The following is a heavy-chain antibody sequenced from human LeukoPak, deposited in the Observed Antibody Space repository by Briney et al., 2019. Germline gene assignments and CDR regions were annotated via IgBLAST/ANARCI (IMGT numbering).Heavy chain of an antibody. CDR1: GYSFTNYW. V-gene: IGHV5-51*01. CDR3: ARRSRVVPAAIPPDYYMDV. CDR2: IYPGDSDT. D-gene: IGHD2-2*01. J-gene: IGHJ6*03. Sequence: GESLKISCKGSGYSFTNYWIGWVRQMPGKGLEWMGIIYPGDSDTRYSPSFQGQVTISADKSISTAYLQWSSLKASDTAMYYCARRSRVVPAAIPPDYYMDVWGKGTTVTVSS.